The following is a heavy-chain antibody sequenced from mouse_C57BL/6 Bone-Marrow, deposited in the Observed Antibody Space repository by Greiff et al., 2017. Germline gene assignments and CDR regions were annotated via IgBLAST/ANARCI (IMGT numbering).Heavy chain of an antibody. J-gene: IGHJ1*03. V-gene: IGHV5-12*01. CDR3: ARDDHWYFDV. Sequence: EVMLVESGGGLVQPGGSLKLSCAASGFTFSDYYMYWVRQTPEKRLEWVAYISNGGGSTYYPDTVKGRFTISRDNAKNTLYLQMSLLKSEDTAMYYCARDDHWYFDVWGTGTTVTVSS. CDR2: ISNGGGST. CDR1: GFTFSDYY.